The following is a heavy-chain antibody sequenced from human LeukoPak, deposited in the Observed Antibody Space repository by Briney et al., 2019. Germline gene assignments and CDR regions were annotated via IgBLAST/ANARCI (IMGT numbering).Heavy chain of an antibody. J-gene: IGHJ4*02. CDR2: IYTGDSKT. Sequence: GAPRHTSVKASGSSFTTTWSGGGHQLPAKGRQGLEIIYTGDSKTRYSPSFPGQVSMSADKSLSTAYLQWRRLKASDTAMYYCGRVPYSGSHVENWGQGTLVTVSS. D-gene: IGHD1-26*01. CDR1: GSSFTTTW. V-gene: IGHV5-51*07. CDR3: GRVPYSGSHVEN.